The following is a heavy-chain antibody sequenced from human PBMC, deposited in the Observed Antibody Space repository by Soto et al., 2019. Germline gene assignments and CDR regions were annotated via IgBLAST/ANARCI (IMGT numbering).Heavy chain of an antibody. Sequence: ASVKVSCKASGYTFTGYYMHWLRQAPGQGLEWMGWINPNSGGTNYAQKFQGRVTMTRDTSISTAYMELSRLRSDDTAVYYCARDPEAGWNYWYFDLWGRGTLVTVSS. CDR3: ARDPEAGWNYWYFDL. CDR1: GYTFTGYY. V-gene: IGHV1-2*02. J-gene: IGHJ2*01. D-gene: IGHD1-1*01. CDR2: INPNSGGT.